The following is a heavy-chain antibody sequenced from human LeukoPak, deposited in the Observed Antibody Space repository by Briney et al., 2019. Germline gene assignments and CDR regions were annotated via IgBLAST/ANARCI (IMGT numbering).Heavy chain of an antibody. Sequence: GGSLRLSCAVSGFSFTNFWMSWVRQAPGRGLEWVANIHPEGNEKYHVESVKGRFTISRDNTRNLLFLQMNGLRVEDTAVYYCARGDAFSGDHWGQGTLVTVSS. CDR2: IHPEGNEK. CDR3: ARGDAFSGDH. V-gene: IGHV3-7*04. J-gene: IGHJ4*02. CDR1: GFSFTNFW.